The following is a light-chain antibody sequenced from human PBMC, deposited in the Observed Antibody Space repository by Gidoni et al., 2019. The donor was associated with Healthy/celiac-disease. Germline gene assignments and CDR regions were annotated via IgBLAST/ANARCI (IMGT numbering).Light chain of an antibody. J-gene: IGLJ7*01. V-gene: IGLV4-60*03. CDR1: SGHSSYI. Sequence: QPVLTQSSSASASLRSSVKLTCTLSSGHSSYIIAWHQQQPGKAPRYLMKLEGSGSYNKGSGVPDRFSGSSSGADRYLTISNLQSEDEADYYCETWDSNSAVFGGGTQLTVL. CDR2: LEGSGSY. CDR3: ETWDSNSAV.